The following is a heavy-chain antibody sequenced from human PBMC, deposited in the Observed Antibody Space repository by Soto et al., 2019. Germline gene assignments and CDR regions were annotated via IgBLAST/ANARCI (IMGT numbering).Heavy chain of an antibody. J-gene: IGHJ6*02. V-gene: IGHV3-48*01. CDR2: ISSSSSTI. D-gene: IGHD3-10*01. Sequence: GGSLRLSCAASGFTFSSYSMNWVRQAPGKGLEWVSYISSSSSTIYYADSVKGRFTISRDNAKNSLYLQMNSLRAEDTAVYYCARDLKELWFGPGLYYYGMDVWGQGTTVTVSS. CDR1: GFTFSSYS. CDR3: ARDLKELWFGPGLYYYGMDV.